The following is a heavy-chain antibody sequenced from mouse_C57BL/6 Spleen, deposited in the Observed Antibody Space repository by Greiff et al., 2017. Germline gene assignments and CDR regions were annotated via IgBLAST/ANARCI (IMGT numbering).Heavy chain of an antibody. CDR1: GFNIKDYY. J-gene: IGHJ2*01. D-gene: IGHD1-1*01. CDR3: TYGSSYYYFDY. Sequence: EVQLQQSGAELVRPGASVKLSCTASGFNIKDYYMHWVKQRPEQGLEWIGRIDPDDGDTEYAPKFQGKATMTADTSSNTAYLQLSSLTSEDTAVYYCTYGSSYYYFDYWGQGTTLTVSS. CDR2: IDPDDGDT. V-gene: IGHV14-1*01.